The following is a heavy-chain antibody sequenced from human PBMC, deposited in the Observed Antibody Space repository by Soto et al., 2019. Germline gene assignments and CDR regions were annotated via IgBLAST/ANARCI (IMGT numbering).Heavy chain of an antibody. Sequence: PGGSLRVSCAASGFTFSNAWMSWGRQAPGKGLEWVGRIKSKTDGGTTDYAAPVKGRFTISRDDSKNTLYLQMNSLKTEDTAVYYCTTSDITIFGVVPWAEYFQHWGQGTLVTVSS. D-gene: IGHD3-3*01. J-gene: IGHJ1*01. V-gene: IGHV3-15*01. CDR2: IKSKTDGGTT. CDR1: GFTFSNAW. CDR3: TTSDITIFGVVPWAEYFQH.